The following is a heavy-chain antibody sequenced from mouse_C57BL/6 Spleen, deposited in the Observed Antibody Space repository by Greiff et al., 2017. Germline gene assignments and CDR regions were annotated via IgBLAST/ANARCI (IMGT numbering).Heavy chain of an antibody. D-gene: IGHD1-1*01. Sequence: QVQLQQPGAELVKPGASVKLSCKASGYTFTSYWMHWVKQRPGQGLEWIGMIHPNSGSTNYNEKFKSKATLTVDKSSSPAYMQLSSLTSEDSAVYYCANDYGSTWFAYWGQGTLVTVSA. J-gene: IGHJ3*01. CDR3: ANDYGSTWFAY. V-gene: IGHV1-64*01. CDR1: GYTFTSYW. CDR2: IHPNSGST.